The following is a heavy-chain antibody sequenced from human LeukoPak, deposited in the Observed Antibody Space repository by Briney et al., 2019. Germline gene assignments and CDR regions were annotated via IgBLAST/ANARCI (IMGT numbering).Heavy chain of an antibody. CDR2: ISYDGSNK. J-gene: IGHJ5*02. CDR3: AKDPEDIVVVVAATPDWFDP. CDR1: GFTFSSYG. Sequence: GGSLRLSCAASGFTFSSYGMHWVRQAPGKGLEWVAVISYDGSNKYYADSVKGRFTISRDNSKNTLYLQMNSLRAEDTAVYYCAKDPEDIVVVVAATPDWFDPWGQGTLVTVSS. V-gene: IGHV3-30*18. D-gene: IGHD2-15*01.